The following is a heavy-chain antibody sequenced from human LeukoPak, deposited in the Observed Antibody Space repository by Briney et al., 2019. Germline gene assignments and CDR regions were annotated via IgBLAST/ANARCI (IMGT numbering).Heavy chain of an antibody. Sequence: AGGSLRLSCAASGFTFSSYSMNWVRQAPGKGLEWVSYISSSSSTIYYADSVKGRFTISRDNAKNSLCLQMNSLRAEDTAVYYCARDCRGKLLLRQYNWFDPWGQGTLVTVSS. J-gene: IGHJ5*02. CDR2: ISSSSSTI. CDR3: ARDCRGKLLLRQYNWFDP. V-gene: IGHV3-48*04. CDR1: GFTFSSYS. D-gene: IGHD2-15*01.